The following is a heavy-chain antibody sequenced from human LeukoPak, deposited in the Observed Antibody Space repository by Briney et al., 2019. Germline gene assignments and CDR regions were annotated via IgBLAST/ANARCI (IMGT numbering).Heavy chain of an antibody. D-gene: IGHD5-18*01. CDR3: AKSLGYSHARDY. V-gene: IGHV3-30*18. J-gene: IGHJ4*02. Sequence: ESGGSLRLSCAASGFTFSSYGMHWVRQAPGKGLEWVAVISYDGSNKYYADSVKGRFTISRDNSENTLYLQMNSLRAEDTAVYYCAKSLGYSHARDYWGQGTLVTVSS. CDR1: GFTFSSYG. CDR2: ISYDGSNK.